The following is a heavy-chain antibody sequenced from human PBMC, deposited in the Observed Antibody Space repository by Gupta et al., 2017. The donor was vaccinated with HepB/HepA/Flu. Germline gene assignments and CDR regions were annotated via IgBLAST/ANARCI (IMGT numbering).Heavy chain of an antibody. CDR3: AKQFLDCK. CDR2: ISEGGSRP. J-gene: IGHJ4*02. CDR1: GFTFSNYA. Sequence: EVQLLESGGGLVQPGGSLRLSCAASGFTFSNYAMNWVRQAPGKGLEWVSSISEGGSRPHYADSVKGRFTIAREDSRNTLYLQMNRLRADDTAIDDCAKQFLDCKWGQGTLVTVSS. V-gene: IGHV3-23*01. D-gene: IGHD3/OR15-3a*01.